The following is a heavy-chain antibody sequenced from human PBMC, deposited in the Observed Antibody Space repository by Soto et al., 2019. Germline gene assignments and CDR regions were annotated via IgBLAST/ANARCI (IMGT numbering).Heavy chain of an antibody. CDR2: ISYSGST. D-gene: IGHD4-17*01. CDR3: ARDGTPTVVNY. V-gene: IGHV4-61*01. CDR1: GGSVSSGSYY. J-gene: IGHJ4*02. Sequence: PSETLSLTCTVSGGSVSSGSYYWSWIRQPPGKGLEWIGYISYSGSTKYNPSLKSRVTMSADTSKNQFSLKLSSVTAADTAVYYCARDGTPTVVNYWGQGILVTVSS.